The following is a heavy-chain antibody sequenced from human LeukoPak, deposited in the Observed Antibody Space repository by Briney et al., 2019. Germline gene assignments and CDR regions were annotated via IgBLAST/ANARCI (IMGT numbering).Heavy chain of an antibody. Sequence: ASVKVSCKASGYTFTGYYMHWVRQAPGQGLEWMGWINPNSGGTNYAQKFQGRVTMTRDTSISTAYMELSRLRSDDTAVYYCAREGGSSWYRKTDDYWGQGTLVTVSS. CDR1: GYTFTGYY. D-gene: IGHD6-13*01. CDR3: AREGGSSWYRKTDDY. V-gene: IGHV1-2*02. CDR2: INPNSGGT. J-gene: IGHJ4*02.